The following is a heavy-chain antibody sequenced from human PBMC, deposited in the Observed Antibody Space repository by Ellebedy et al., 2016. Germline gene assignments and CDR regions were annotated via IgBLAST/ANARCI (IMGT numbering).Heavy chain of an antibody. J-gene: IGHJ4*02. Sequence: GESLKISCAASGFTFSSYWMHWVRQAPGKGLVWVSRINSDGSSTSYADSVKGRFTISRDNAKNTLYLQMNSLRAEDTAVYYCARPGYSSWYHFDYWGQGTLVTVSS. V-gene: IGHV3-74*01. CDR2: INSDGSST. D-gene: IGHD6-13*01. CDR3: ARPGYSSWYHFDY. CDR1: GFTFSSYW.